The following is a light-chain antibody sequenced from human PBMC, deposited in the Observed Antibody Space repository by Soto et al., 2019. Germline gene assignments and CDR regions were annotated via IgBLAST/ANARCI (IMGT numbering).Light chain of an antibody. Sequence: IQMTQSPSSVSASVGGRVTMTCRASQGVGGWLAWYQQKPGKVPKLLIYATSSLHSGVPSRFSGSGSGTDSTLSISSLQPEDFATYYCQQSYSAPRITFGQGTRLENK. J-gene: IGKJ5*01. CDR3: QQSYSAPRIT. V-gene: IGKV1-12*01. CDR2: ATS. CDR1: QGVGGW.